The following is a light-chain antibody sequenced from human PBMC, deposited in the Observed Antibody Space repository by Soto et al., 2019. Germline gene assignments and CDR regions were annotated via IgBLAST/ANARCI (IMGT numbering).Light chain of an antibody. CDR3: QQYNNWPRAT. Sequence: VMTQSPATLSLSPGETATLSCRASQDINNNLACYQQKPGQAPRLFMFRASSRATGVPARFSGSGSGTDFNLTISSLQSEDFAVYYCQQYNNWPRATFGGGTKVETK. CDR1: QDINNN. CDR2: RAS. V-gene: IGKV3-15*01. J-gene: IGKJ4*01.